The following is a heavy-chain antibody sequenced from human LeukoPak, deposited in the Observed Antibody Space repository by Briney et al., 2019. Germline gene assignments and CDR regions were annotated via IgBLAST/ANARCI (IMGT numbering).Heavy chain of an antibody. CDR2: IFHSGYT. J-gene: IGHJ2*01. CDR3: ARLVKGEQLIHWYFDL. Sequence: SETLSLTCTVSTYFISSDYYWGWIRQSPGKGLEWIGSIFHSGYTSYSPSLKSRVTISVDTSKNHFSLKLTSMTAADTAVYYCARLVKGEQLIHWYFDLWGRGTLVTVSS. V-gene: IGHV4-38-2*02. CDR1: TYFISSDYY. D-gene: IGHD6-13*01.